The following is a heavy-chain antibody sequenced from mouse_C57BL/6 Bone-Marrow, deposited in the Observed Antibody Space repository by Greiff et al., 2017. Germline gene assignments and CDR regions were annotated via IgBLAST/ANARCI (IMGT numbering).Heavy chain of an antibody. CDR1: GFNIKDDY. Sequence: VHVKQSGAELVRPGASVKLSCTASGFNIKDDYMHWVKQRPEKGLEWIGWIDPENGDTEYASKFQGKATITADTSSNTAYLQLSSLTSEDTAVYYCTTNDGSDYWGQGTTLTVSS. D-gene: IGHD1-1*01. CDR2: IDPENGDT. V-gene: IGHV14-4*01. J-gene: IGHJ2*01. CDR3: TTNDGSDY.